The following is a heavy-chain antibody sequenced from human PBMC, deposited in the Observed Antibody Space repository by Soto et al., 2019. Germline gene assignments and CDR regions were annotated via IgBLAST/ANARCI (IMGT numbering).Heavy chain of an antibody. CDR1: GGNISSGDYY. V-gene: IGHV4-30-4*01. Sequence: PSETMSLTCTVSGGNISSGDYYWSWIRQPPGKGLEWIGYIYYSGSTYYNPSLKSRVTISVDTSKNQFSLKLSSVTAADTAVYYCARDREADGMDVWGQGTTVTVSS. D-gene: IGHD2-15*01. CDR3: ARDREADGMDV. J-gene: IGHJ6*02. CDR2: IYYSGST.